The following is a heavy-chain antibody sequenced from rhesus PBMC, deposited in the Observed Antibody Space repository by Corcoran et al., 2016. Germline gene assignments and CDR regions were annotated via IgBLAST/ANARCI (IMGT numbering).Heavy chain of an antibody. CDR1: GASISNFW. CDR2: ISGNRGNT. D-gene: IGHD3-16*01. J-gene: IGHJ4*01. CDR3: AVEMVYSGSYYFGY. Sequence: QVQLQESGPGLVKPSETLSLTCTVSGASISNFWWSWIRQPPGKGREWIGDISGNRGNTNQNYSLKVRVIISRDTSKNQFSLKLSSVTAADTAVYYCAVEMVYSGSYYFGYWGQGVLVTVSS. V-gene: IGHV4-80*01.